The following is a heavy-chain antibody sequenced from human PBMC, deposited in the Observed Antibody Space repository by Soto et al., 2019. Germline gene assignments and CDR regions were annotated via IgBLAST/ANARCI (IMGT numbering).Heavy chain of an antibody. CDR3: ARRDDYGHYDI. D-gene: IGHD4-17*01. J-gene: IGHJ3*02. Sequence: ASVKVSCKASGYTFTSYAMHWVRQAPGQRLEWMGWINTGNGNTKYSQKFQGRVTITRDTSASTAYMELSSLRSEDTAVYYCARRDDYGHYDIWGQGTMVAVS. CDR1: GYTFTSYA. V-gene: IGHV1-3*04. CDR2: INTGNGNT.